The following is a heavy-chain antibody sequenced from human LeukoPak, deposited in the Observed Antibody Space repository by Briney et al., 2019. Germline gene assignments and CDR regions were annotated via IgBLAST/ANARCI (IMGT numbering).Heavy chain of an antibody. Sequence: GGSLRLSCAASGFTFSDYYMSWIRQAPGKGLEWVSYISSSSSYTNYADSVKGRFTISRDNAKNSLYLQMNSLRAEDTAVYYCARDYVGWSRDYWGQGTLVTVSS. V-gene: IGHV3-11*06. J-gene: IGHJ4*02. D-gene: IGHD6-19*01. CDR2: ISSSSSYT. CDR3: ARDYVGWSRDY. CDR1: GFTFSDYY.